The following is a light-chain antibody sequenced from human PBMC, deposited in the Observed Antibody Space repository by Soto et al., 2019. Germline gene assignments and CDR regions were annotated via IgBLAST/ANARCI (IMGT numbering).Light chain of an antibody. Sequence: EIVLTQSPATLSLSPGDRATLSCRASQSVRNYLAWYQQKPGQAPRLLIYDASSRAIGIPARFSGSGSGTDFTLTITSLEPEDFAIYYCQQRSNWPPGFTFGQGTKLE. CDR2: DAS. V-gene: IGKV3-11*01. J-gene: IGKJ2*01. CDR3: QQRSNWPPGFT. CDR1: QSVRNY.